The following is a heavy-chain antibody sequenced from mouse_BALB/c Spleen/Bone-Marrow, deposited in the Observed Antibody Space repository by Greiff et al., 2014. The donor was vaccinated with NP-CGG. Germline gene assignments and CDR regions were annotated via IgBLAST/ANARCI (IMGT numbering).Heavy chain of an antibody. V-gene: IGHV5-6-5*01. D-gene: IGHD1-2*01. CDR3: ARHYGYVDAMDY. J-gene: IGHJ4*01. CDR2: ITGGGTT. Sequence: EVNVVESGGGLVKPGESLKFSCAASGITVSSYTMSWVRQTPEKRLEWVASITGGGTTYYPDSVEGRFTISRDNARNILYLQVSSLRSEDTAIYYCARHYGYVDAMDYWGQGTSVTVSS. CDR1: GITVSSYT.